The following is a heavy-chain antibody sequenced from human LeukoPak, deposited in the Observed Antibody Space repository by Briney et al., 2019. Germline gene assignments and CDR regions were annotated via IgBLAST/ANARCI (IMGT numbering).Heavy chain of an antibody. Sequence: LRLSCAASGFTFSSYVMSWVRQAPGTGLEWIGEINHSGSTNYNPSLKSRVPISVDTSKNQFSLKLSSVTAADTAVYYCARKAGYCSSTSCYSKVRYFDYWGQGTLVTVSS. CDR1: GFTFSSYV. J-gene: IGHJ4*02. CDR3: ARKAGYCSSTSCYSKVRYFDY. D-gene: IGHD2-2*02. V-gene: IGHV4-34*01. CDR2: INHSGST.